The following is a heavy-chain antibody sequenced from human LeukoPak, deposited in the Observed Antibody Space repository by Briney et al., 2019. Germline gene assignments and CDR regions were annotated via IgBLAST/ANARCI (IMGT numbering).Heavy chain of an antibody. J-gene: IGHJ3*02. Sequence: GGPLRLSCAASGFTFSSYGMNWVRQAPGKGLEWVSSISSSSSYIYYADSVKGRFTISRDNAKNSLYLQMNSLRAEDTAVYYCARAQYSSSWYDAFDIWGQGTMVTVSS. CDR3: ARAQYSSSWYDAFDI. CDR1: GFTFSSYG. D-gene: IGHD6-13*01. V-gene: IGHV3-21*01. CDR2: ISSSSSYI.